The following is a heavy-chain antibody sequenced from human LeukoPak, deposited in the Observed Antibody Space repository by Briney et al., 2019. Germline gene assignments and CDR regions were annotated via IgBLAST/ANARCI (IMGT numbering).Heavy chain of an antibody. D-gene: IGHD4-17*01. CDR2: IYYSGST. Sequence: SETLSLTCTVSGGSISSSSYYWGWIRQPPGKGVEWIGSIYYSGSTYYNPSLKSRVTISVDTSKNQFSLKLSSVTAADTAVYYCARRATAGDYVGWFDPWGQGTLVTVSS. CDR3: ARRATAGDYVGWFDP. CDR1: GGSISSSSYY. J-gene: IGHJ5*02. V-gene: IGHV4-39*01.